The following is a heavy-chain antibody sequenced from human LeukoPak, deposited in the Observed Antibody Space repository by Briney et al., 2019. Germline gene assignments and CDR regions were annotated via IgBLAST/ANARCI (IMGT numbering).Heavy chain of an antibody. Sequence: GGSLRLSCAASGFTFSDYYMSWIRQAPGKGLEWVSYISSSGSTIYYADSVKGRFTISRDNAKNSLYLQMNSLRAEDAAVYYCARMEDVDTAMVSYYYYYMDVWGKGATVTISS. J-gene: IGHJ6*03. CDR2: ISSSGSTI. V-gene: IGHV3-11*04. D-gene: IGHD5-18*01. CDR3: ARMEDVDTAMVSYYYYYMDV. CDR1: GFTFSDYY.